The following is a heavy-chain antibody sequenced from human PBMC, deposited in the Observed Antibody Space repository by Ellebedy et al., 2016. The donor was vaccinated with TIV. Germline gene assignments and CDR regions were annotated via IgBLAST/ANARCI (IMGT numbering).Heavy chain of an antibody. J-gene: IGHJ4*02. Sequence: SVKVSXXASGGTFSSYAISWVRQAPGQGLEWMGRIIPILGIANYAQKFQGRVTITADKSTSTAYMELSSLRSEDTAVYYCARGRTPSNYDFWSARPKPNFDYWGQGTLVTVSS. V-gene: IGHV1-69*04. CDR3: ARGRTPSNYDFWSARPKPNFDY. CDR2: IIPILGIA. D-gene: IGHD3-3*01. CDR1: GGTFSSYA.